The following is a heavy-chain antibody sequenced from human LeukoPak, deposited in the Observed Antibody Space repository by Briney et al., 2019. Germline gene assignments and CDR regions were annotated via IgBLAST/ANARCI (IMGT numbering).Heavy chain of an antibody. CDR3: ARQSEYDFWSGSSNWFDP. J-gene: IGHJ5*02. D-gene: IGHD3-3*01. V-gene: IGHV5-51*01. CDR2: IYPVDSDT. Sequence: GESLQISCLGSGYSFTSSSIGWVRQIHGKGLEWMGIIYPVDSDTRNSPSLQGQVTISADKSISTAYLQWSSLKASDTAMYYCARQSEYDFWSGSSNWFDPWGQGTLVTVSS. CDR1: GYSFTSSS.